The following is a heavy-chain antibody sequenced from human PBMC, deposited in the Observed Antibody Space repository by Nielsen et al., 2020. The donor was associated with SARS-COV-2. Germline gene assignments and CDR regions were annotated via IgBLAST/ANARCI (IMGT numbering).Heavy chain of an antibody. Sequence: SLKISCAASGFTFDDYAMHWVRQAPGKGLEWVSGISWNSGSIGYADSVKGRFTISRDNAKNSLYLQMNSLRAEDTAVYYCARRGLLNPLSSAFDIWGQGTMVTVSS. J-gene: IGHJ3*02. D-gene: IGHD2-15*01. CDR2: ISWNSGSI. CDR3: ARRGLLNPLSSAFDI. V-gene: IGHV3-9*01. CDR1: GFTFDDYA.